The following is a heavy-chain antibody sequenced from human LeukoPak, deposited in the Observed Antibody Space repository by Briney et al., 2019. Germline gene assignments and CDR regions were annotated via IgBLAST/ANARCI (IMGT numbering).Heavy chain of an antibody. CDR1: GFTFSSYW. V-gene: IGHV3-74*01. CDR3: AKDGYYYDSSGYYYGEIDY. J-gene: IGHJ4*02. CDR2: INSDGSRT. Sequence: GGSLRLSCAASGFTFSSYWMHWVRQAPGKGLVWVSRINSDGSRTSYADSVKGRFTISRDNAKNTLYLQMNSLRAEDTAVYYCAKDGYYYDSSGYYYGEIDYWGQGTLVTVSS. D-gene: IGHD3-22*01.